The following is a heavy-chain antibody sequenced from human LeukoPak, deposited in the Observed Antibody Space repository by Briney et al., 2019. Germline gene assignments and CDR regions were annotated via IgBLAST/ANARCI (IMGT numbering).Heavy chain of an antibody. J-gene: IGHJ3*02. D-gene: IGHD1-26*01. Sequence: PGGSLRLSCAASGFTFSSYWMSWVRQAPGKGLEWVANIKQDGSEKYYVDSVTGRFTISRDNAENSLYLQMNSLRAEDTAVYYCARDHRRGSDDAFDIWGQGTMVTVSP. V-gene: IGHV3-7*01. CDR2: IKQDGSEK. CDR1: GFTFSSYW. CDR3: ARDHRRGSDDAFDI.